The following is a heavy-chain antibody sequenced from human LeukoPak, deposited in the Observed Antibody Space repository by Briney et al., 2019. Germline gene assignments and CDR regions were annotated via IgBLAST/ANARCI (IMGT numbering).Heavy chain of an antibody. J-gene: IGHJ4*02. D-gene: IGHD6-6*01. CDR1: GFTFGNYA. CDR3: ASGRGIENSSPLDY. Sequence: PGGSLRLSCAASGFTFGNYAMSWVRQAPGKGLEWVSTISGSGGSTYYADSVKGRFTISRDNSKNTLYLQMNSLRDEDTAVYYCASGRGIENSSPLDYWGQGTLVTVSS. CDR2: ISGSGGST. V-gene: IGHV3-23*01.